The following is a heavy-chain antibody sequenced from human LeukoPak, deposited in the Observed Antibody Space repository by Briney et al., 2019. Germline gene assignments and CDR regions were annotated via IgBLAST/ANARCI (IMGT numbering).Heavy chain of an antibody. CDR3: AKLFSAVSTKFEY. D-gene: IGHD5/OR15-5a*01. J-gene: IGHJ4*02. CDR2: ICGSGDST. V-gene: IGHV3-23*01. CDR1: GFTFSSYA. Sequence: PGGSLRLSCAASGFTFSSYAMSWVRQPPGKGLEWVSAICGSGDSTYYADSVKGRFTISRDNSKNTLHLQMNSLRAEDTAIYYCAKLFSAVSTKFEYWGQGTQVTVSS.